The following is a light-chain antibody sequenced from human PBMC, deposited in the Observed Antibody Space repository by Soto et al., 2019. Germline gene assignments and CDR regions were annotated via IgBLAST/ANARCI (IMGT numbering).Light chain of an antibody. CDR1: QSINSN. J-gene: IGKJ1*01. V-gene: IGKV3-15*01. Sequence: VMTQSPATLSVSPGERATLSCTASQSINSNLAWYQQRHGQAPRLLIYGASTRATGIPARFSGSGSGTEFTITISSLQSEDFEVYYCQQYNNWPRTFGQGTKVDIK. CDR3: QQYNNWPRT. CDR2: GAS.